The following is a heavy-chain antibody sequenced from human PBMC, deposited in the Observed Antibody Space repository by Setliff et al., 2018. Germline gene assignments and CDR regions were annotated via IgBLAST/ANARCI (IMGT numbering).Heavy chain of an antibody. J-gene: IGHJ4*02. V-gene: IGHV4-34*01. CDR2: ITHGGSA. CDR1: GGSFSGYY. D-gene: IGHD6-6*01. Sequence: SETLSLTCAVYGGSFSGYYWSWIRQPPGKGLEWIGKITHGGSANYNPSLKSRVTVSVDTSKNQFSLKLSSVTAADTAVYYCARGRNIAARLFDSWGQGTLVTVSS. CDR3: ARGRNIAARLFDS.